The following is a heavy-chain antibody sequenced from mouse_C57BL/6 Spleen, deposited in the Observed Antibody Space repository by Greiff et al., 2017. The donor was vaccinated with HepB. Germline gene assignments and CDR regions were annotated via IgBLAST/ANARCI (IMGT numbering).Heavy chain of an antibody. CDR1: GYTFTSYW. Sequence: QVQLQQPGAELVKPGASVKMSCKASGYTFTSYWITWVKQRPGQGLEWIGDIYPGSGSTNYNEKFKSKATLTVDTSSSTAYMQLSSLTSEDSAVYYCAREGGVYDGYYFDDWGQGTTLTVSS. V-gene: IGHV1-55*01. CDR3: AREGGVYDGYYFDD. CDR2: IYPGSGST. J-gene: IGHJ2*01. D-gene: IGHD2-3*01.